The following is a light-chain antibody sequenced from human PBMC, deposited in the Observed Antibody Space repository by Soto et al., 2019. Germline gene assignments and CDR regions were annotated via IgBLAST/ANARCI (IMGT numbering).Light chain of an antibody. CDR3: QQRDNWPRVA. Sequence: EIVLTQSPATLSLSPGERATLSCRASQSISSYLAWYQQKPGQAPRLLIYDASNRATGIPARFSGSGSGTDFTLTVSSLEPEDSAVYFCQQRDNWPRVAFGQGTKLEIK. CDR1: QSISSY. V-gene: IGKV3-11*01. J-gene: IGKJ2*01. CDR2: DAS.